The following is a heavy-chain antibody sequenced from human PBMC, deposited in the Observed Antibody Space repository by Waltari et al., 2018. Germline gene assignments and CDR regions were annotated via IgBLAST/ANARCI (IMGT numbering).Heavy chain of an antibody. CDR1: GYTLTELS. J-gene: IGHJ4*02. D-gene: IGHD3-10*01. V-gene: IGHV1-24*01. CDR2: VDPEDGET. CDR3: ATGPAGSGSYRTYYFDY. Sequence: QVQLVQSGAEVKKPGASVKVSCKVSGYTLTELSMHWVRQAPGKGLEWMGGVDPEDGETIYAQKYQGRVTMTEDTSTDTAYMELSSLRSEDTAVYYCATGPAGSGSYRTYYFDYWGQGTLVTVSS.